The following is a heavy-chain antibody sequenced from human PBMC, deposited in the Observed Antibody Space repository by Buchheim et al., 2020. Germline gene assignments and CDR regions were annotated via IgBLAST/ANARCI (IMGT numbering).Heavy chain of an antibody. CDR1: GYSFTSYW. V-gene: IGHV5-51*01. J-gene: IGHJ5*02. Sequence: EVQLVQSGAEVKKPGESLKISCKGSGYSFTSYWIGWVRQMPGKGLEWMGIIYPGDSDTRYSPSFQGQVTISADQSLSTAYPQWSSLKASDTAMYYCARQPQYSSSWSNNNWFDPWGQGTL. CDR3: ARQPQYSSSWSNNNWFDP. CDR2: IYPGDSDT. D-gene: IGHD6-13*01.